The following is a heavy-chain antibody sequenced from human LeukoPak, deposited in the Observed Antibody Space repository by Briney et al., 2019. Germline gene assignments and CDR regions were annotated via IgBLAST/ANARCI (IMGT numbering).Heavy chain of an antibody. J-gene: IGHJ6*02. CDR3: ARQGYSSGWAAPDYYYYGMDV. D-gene: IGHD6-19*01. V-gene: IGHV5-51*01. CDR1: GYSFTSYW. CDR2: IYPGDSDT. Sequence: GESLKISCQGSGYSFTSYWIGWVRQMPGKGLEWMGIIYPGDSDTRYSPSFQGQVTISADKSISTAYLQWSSLKASDTAMYYCARQGYSSGWAAPDYYYYGMDVWGQGTTVTVSS.